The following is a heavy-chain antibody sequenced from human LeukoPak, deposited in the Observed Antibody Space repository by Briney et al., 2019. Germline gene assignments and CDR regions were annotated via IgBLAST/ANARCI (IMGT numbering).Heavy chain of an antibody. D-gene: IGHD2-21*01. CDR1: GGSFSGYY. J-gene: IGHJ6*02. CDR3: ARHRHNYGMDV. V-gene: IGHV4-34*01. Sequence: PSETLSLTCAVYGGSFSGYYWSWIRQPPGKGLEWIGEINHSGSTNYNPSLKSRVTISVDTSKNQFSLKLSSVTAADTAVYYCARHRHNYGMDVWGQGTTVTVSS. CDR2: INHSGST.